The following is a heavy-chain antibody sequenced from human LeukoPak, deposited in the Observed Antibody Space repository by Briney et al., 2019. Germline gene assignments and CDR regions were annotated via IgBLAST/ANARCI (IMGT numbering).Heavy chain of an antibody. CDR2: IYSGGST. CDR3: ARDQLAYSGYDTLFDY. D-gene: IGHD5-12*01. V-gene: IGHV3-66*01. J-gene: IGHJ4*02. CDR1: GFTFSSYA. Sequence: PGGSLRLSCAASGFTFSSYAMSWVRQAPGKGLEWVSVIYSGGSTYYAESVKGRFTISRDNSKNTLYLQLNSLRPDDTAVYYCARDQLAYSGYDTLFDYWGQGTLVTVPS.